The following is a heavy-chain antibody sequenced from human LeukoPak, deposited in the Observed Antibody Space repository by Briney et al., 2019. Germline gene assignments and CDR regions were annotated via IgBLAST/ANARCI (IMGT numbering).Heavy chain of an antibody. CDR1: GGSIRSYY. V-gene: IGHV4-59*12. CDR2: IYYSGST. J-gene: IGHJ4*02. CDR3: ARGRLFDY. Sequence: PSETLSLTCTVSGGSIRSYYWSWIRQPPGKGLEWIGYIYYSGSTYYNPSLKSRVTISVDTSKNQFSLKLSSVTAADTAVYYCARGRLFDYWGQGTLVTVSS.